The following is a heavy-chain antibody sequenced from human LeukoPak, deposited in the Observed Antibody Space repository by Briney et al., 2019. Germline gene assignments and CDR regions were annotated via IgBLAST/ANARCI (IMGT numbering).Heavy chain of an antibody. J-gene: IGHJ4*02. D-gene: IGHD3-3*01. Sequence: GGPLRFSCGASGFTFSTYWMSWVRQAPGKGLEGVVNIKLEGSEKYYVASVTGRSTIPTDNAKNSLYLQMNSLRAEDTAVYYCARPLWSGYSSGDYWGQGTLVTVSS. CDR3: ARPLWSGYSSGDY. CDR2: IKLEGSEK. V-gene: IGHV3-7*04. CDR1: GFTFSTYW.